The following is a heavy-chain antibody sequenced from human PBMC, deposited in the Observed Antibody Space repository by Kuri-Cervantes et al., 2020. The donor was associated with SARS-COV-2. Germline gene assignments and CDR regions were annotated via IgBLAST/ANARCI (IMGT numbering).Heavy chain of an antibody. Sequence: GESLKISCAASGFTFSSYSMNWVRQAPGKGLEWVSSISSSSGYIYYADSVKGRFTISRDNAKNSLYLQMNSLRAEDTAVYYCARDGAARRLYMDVWGKGTTVTVSS. V-gene: IGHV3-21*01. D-gene: IGHD6-6*01. CDR1: GFTFSSYS. CDR3: ARDGAARRLYMDV. CDR2: ISSSSGYI. J-gene: IGHJ6*03.